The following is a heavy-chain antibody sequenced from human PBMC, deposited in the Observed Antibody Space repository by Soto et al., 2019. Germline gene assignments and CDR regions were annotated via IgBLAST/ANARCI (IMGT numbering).Heavy chain of an antibody. D-gene: IGHD5-12*01. J-gene: IGHJ6*03. Sequence: PSETLSLTCTVSGGSISSYYWSWIRQPPGKGLEWIGYICYSGSTNYNPSLKSRVTISVDTSKNQFSLKLSSVTAADTAVYYCARQAIYSGYGYYYYMDFWGKGTTVTVSS. CDR1: GGSISSYY. CDR3: ARQAIYSGYGYYYYMDF. V-gene: IGHV4-59*01. CDR2: ICYSGST.